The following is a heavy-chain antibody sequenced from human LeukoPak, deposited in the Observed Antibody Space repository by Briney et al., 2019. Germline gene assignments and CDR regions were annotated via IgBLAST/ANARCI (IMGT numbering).Heavy chain of an antibody. CDR1: GFTFSSYA. Sequence: PGGSLRLSCAASGFTFSSYAMTWVRQAPGKGLEWVSGISGSAGSTYYADSVKGRFTISRDNSKSTLSLQMNSLRAEDTAVYYCARGSITMIVVAPPDYWGQGTLVTVSS. J-gene: IGHJ4*02. CDR3: ARGSITMIVVAPPDY. CDR2: ISGSAGST. D-gene: IGHD3-22*01. V-gene: IGHV3-23*01.